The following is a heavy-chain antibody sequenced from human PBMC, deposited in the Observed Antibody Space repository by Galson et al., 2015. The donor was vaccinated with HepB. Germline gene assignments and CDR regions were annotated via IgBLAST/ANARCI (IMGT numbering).Heavy chain of an antibody. CDR2: IAWDRTTI. J-gene: IGHJ6*02. Sequence: SLRLSCAASGFTFSTYSFDWVRQAPGKGPEWVSHIAWDRTTIFYADSVKGRITISRDNSKNTLYLQMNSLRAEDTAVYYCARDPYSDCSSTSCYPYGMDVWGQGTTVTVSS. V-gene: IGHV3-48*01. D-gene: IGHD2-2*01. CDR1: GFTFSTYS. CDR3: ARDPYSDCSSTSCYPYGMDV.